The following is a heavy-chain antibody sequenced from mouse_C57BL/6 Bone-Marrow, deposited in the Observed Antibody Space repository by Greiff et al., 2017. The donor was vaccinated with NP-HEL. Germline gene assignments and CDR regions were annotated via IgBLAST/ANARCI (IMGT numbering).Heavy chain of an antibody. CDR3: ARDIYYYGSSYTYYAMDY. D-gene: IGHD1-1*01. V-gene: IGHV1-64*01. J-gene: IGHJ4*01. CDR2: IHPNSGST. CDR1: GYTFTSYW. Sequence: QVHVKQPGAELVKPGASVKLSCKASGYTFTSYWMHWVKQRPGQGLEWIGMIHPNSGSTNYNEKFKSKATLTVDKSSSTAYMQLSSLTSEDSAVYYCARDIYYYGSSYTYYAMDYWGQGTSVTVSS.